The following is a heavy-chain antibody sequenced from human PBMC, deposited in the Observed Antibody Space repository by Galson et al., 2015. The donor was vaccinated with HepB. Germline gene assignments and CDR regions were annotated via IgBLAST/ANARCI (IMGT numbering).Heavy chain of an antibody. CDR1: GFTFSNYV. D-gene: IGHD3-10*01. J-gene: IGHJ3*01. V-gene: IGHV3-23*01. Sequence: SLRLSCAASGFTFSNYVMSWVRQAPGKGLEWVSSISESGGSTYYADSVKGRFAISRDNSQKTLYLQMNSLRAEDTAVYYCAKDGGTYYYGSGTHDVFDVWGQGTMVTVSS. CDR2: ISESGGST. CDR3: AKDGGTYYYGSGTHDVFDV.